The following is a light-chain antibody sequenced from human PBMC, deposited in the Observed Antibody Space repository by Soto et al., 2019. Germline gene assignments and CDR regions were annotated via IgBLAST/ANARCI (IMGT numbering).Light chain of an antibody. V-gene: IGKV3-15*01. CDR2: GAS. J-gene: IGKJ2*01. CDR3: QQYNDWPPYT. CDR1: QGVTST. Sequence: EIVMTQSPAILSVSPGETATLSCKASQGVTSTLAWYQQKPGQAPRLLIYGASTRATDIPARFSGSGSGTEFTLTISSLQSEDFAVYYCQQYNDWPPYTFGQGTKLEIK.